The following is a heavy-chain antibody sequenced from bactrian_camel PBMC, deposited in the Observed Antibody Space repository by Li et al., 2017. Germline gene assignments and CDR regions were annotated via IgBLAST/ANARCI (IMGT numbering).Heavy chain of an antibody. CDR3: ARPSPDGPYFRYIYLYND. V-gene: IGHV3S57*01. CDR1: GETRRPLF. D-gene: IGHD2*01. Sequence: VESGGSLRLSCEASGETRRPLFMGWFRQVTGKEREGVATIDHDGQIVYADSVKGRFTISRDNSKNTLYLQMNSLKPEDTAVYYCARPSPDGPYFRYIYLYNDWGQGTQVTVS. J-gene: IGHJ4*01. CDR2: IDHDGQI.